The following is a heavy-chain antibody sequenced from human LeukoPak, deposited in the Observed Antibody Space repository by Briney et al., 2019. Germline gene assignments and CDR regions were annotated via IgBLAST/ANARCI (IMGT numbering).Heavy chain of an antibody. CDR3: ARGPITTRSHFDY. J-gene: IGHJ4*02. D-gene: IGHD3-22*01. CDR1: GGTFSSYA. V-gene: IGHV1-69*13. Sequence: RASAKVSCRASGGTFSSYAISWVRQAPGQGLEWMGGIIPIFATANYAQKFQGRVTITADESTSTAYMELSSLRSEDTAVYYCARGPITTRSHFDYWGQGTLVTVSS. CDR2: IIPIFATA.